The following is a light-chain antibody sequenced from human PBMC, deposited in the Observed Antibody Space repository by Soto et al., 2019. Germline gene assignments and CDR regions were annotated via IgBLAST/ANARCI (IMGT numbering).Light chain of an antibody. Sequence: EIVLTQSPATLSLSPGKRATLSCRASQSVSSYLAWYQQKPGQAPRLLIYDASNRATGIPARFSGSGSGTDFTLTISSLEPEDFAIYYCQQRSNWPLTFGGGTKVEIK. CDR2: DAS. CDR3: QQRSNWPLT. CDR1: QSVSSY. V-gene: IGKV3-11*01. J-gene: IGKJ4*01.